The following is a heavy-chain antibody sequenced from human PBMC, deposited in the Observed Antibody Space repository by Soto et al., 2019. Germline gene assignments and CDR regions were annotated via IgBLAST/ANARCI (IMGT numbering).Heavy chain of an antibody. V-gene: IGHV4-30-4*01. Sequence: QVQLQESSPGLVKPSQTQSLTCTVSGGSISSGDYYWSWIRQPPGKGLEWIGYIYYSGSTYYNPSLKSRVTISVDTSKNQFSLKLSSVTAAHTAVYFCAVSIAVADPYWYFDLWGRGTLVTVSS. CDR2: IYYSGST. CDR1: GGSISSGDYY. J-gene: IGHJ2*01. CDR3: AVSIAVADPYWYFDL. D-gene: IGHD6-19*01.